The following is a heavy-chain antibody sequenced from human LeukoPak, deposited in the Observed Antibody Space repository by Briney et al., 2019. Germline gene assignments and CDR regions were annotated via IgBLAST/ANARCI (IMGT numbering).Heavy chain of an antibody. V-gene: IGHV5-51*01. CDR2: IYPGDSDT. CDR3: AREPAVAAATNFDF. D-gene: IGHD2-15*01. J-gene: IGHJ4*02. CDR1: GYSFSTHW. Sequence: GESLKISCQASGYSFSTHWIGWVRQTPGKGLEWMGLIYPGDSDTKYSLSFQGQVTMSVDKSISTAYLEWSSLKASDTATYYCAREPAVAAATNFDFWGQGTLVTVSS.